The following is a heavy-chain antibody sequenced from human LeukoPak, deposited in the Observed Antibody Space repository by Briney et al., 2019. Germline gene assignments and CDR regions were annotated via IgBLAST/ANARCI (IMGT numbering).Heavy chain of an antibody. CDR3: ARRGLPDV. CDR1: GFTFSDYY. Sequence: GGSLRLSCAASGFTFSDYYMSWVRQAPGKGLEWVVNIKQDGSEKYYVDSVKGRFTISRGNAKNSLYLQMNSLRVEDTAVYYCARRGLPDVWGKGTTVTVSS. D-gene: IGHD2-15*01. CDR2: IKQDGSEK. V-gene: IGHV3-7*01. J-gene: IGHJ6*03.